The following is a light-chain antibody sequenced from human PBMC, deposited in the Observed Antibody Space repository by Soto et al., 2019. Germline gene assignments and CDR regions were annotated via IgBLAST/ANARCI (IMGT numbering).Light chain of an antibody. CDR2: GNS. CDR1: SSNIGAGYD. CDR3: QSYDSRLSHVV. V-gene: IGLV1-40*01. Sequence: QSVLTQPPSVSGATGQRVTISCTGSSSNIGAGYDVHWYQQLPGTAPKLLIYGNSNRPSGVPDRFSGSKSGTSASLAITGLQAEDEADYYCQSYDSRLSHVVFGGGTKVTVL. J-gene: IGLJ2*01.